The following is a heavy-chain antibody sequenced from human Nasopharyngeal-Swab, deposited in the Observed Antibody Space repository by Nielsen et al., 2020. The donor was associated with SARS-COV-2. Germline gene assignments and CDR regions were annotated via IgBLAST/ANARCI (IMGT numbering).Heavy chain of an antibody. Sequence: ASVKVSCKASGYTFTSYAMHWVRQAPGQRLEWMGWINAGNGNTKYAQKLQGRVTMTTDTSTSTAYMELRSLRSDDTAVYYCARDISDIVVVPAAWDYWGQGTLVTVSS. J-gene: IGHJ4*02. V-gene: IGHV1-3*01. CDR2: INAGNGNT. D-gene: IGHD2-2*01. CDR1: GYTFTSYA. CDR3: ARDISDIVVVPAAWDY.